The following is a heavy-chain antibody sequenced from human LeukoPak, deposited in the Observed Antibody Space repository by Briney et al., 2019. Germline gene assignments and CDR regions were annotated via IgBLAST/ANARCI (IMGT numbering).Heavy chain of an antibody. V-gene: IGHV4-4*09. CDR1: GGSISSYY. J-gene: IGHJ4*02. Sequence: SETLSLTCTVSGGSISSYYWSWIRQPPGKGLEWIGYIYSSGSTKYNPSLKSRVTISVDTSKNQFSLKLSSVTAADTAVYYCAISSIAAHYFDYWGQGTLVTVSS. CDR3: AISSIAAHYFDY. D-gene: IGHD6-6*01. CDR2: IYSSGST.